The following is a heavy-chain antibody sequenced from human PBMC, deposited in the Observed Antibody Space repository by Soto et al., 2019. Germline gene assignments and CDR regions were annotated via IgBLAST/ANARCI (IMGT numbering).Heavy chain of an antibody. J-gene: IGHJ3*01. CDR2: ISGDGSST. CDR3: ARSLPGTYGAFDL. V-gene: IGHV3-74*01. D-gene: IGHD1-7*01. CDR1: EFTFRSYW. Sequence: EVQLVDSGGGLVQPGGSLRLSCAASEFTFRSYWMHWFRQSPGKGLVWVSRISGDGSSTNYADSVKGRFTISRDNAKNTVYVQIDSLRAEDTAVYYCARSLPGTYGAFDLWGQGTMVTVSS.